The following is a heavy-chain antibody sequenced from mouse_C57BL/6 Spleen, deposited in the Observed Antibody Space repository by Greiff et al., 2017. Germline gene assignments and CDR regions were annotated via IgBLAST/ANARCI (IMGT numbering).Heavy chain of an antibody. CDR2: IDPETGGT. Sequence: QVQLQQSGAELVRPGASVTLSCKASGYTFTDYEMHWVKQTPVHGLEWIGAIDPETGGTAYNQKFKGKAILTADKSSSTAYMELRSLTSEDSAVFYCTRGSYTSISGYAMDYWGQGTPVTVSS. V-gene: IGHV1-15*01. J-gene: IGHJ4*01. CDR1: GYTFTDYE. CDR3: TRGSYTSISGYAMDY. D-gene: IGHD2-10*02.